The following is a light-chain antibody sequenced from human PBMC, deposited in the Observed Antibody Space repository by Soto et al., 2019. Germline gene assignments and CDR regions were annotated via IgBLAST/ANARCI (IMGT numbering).Light chain of an antibody. CDR3: QQYGSSGT. CDR1: QSISSW. J-gene: IGKJ4*02. V-gene: IGKV1-5*01. CDR2: DAS. Sequence: DIQMTQSPSTLSASVGDRVTITCRASQSISSWLAWYQQKPGKAPKLLIYDASSLESGVPSRFSGSGSGTEFTLTISRLEPEDFAVYYCQQYGSSGTFGGGTKVDIK.